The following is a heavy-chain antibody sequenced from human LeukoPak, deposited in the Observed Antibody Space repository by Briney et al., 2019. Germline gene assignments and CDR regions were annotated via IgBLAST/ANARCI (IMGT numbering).Heavy chain of an antibody. CDR2: INHSGST. CDR1: GGSFSGYY. D-gene: IGHD3-9*01. J-gene: IGHJ5*02. Sequence: SETLSLTCAVYGGSFSGYYWSWIRQPPGKGLEWIGEINHSGSTNYNPSLKSRVTISVDTSKNQFSLKLSSVTAADTAVYYRARVGRTYYDILTGWFDPWGQGTLVTVSS. CDR3: ARVGRTYYDILTGWFDP. V-gene: IGHV4-34*01.